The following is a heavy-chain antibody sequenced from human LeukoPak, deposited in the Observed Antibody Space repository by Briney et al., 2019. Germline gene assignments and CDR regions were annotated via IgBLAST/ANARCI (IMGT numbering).Heavy chain of an antibody. D-gene: IGHD1-26*01. CDR3: TRDMQGSRLYLVGSQND. J-gene: IGHJ4*02. CDR2: ISSSGSTI. Sequence: GGSLRLSCAASGFAFSSYEMNWVRQAPGKGLEWVSYISSSGSTIYYADSVKGRFTISRDNAMNTLYLQMNSLRAEDSALYYCTRDMQGSRLYLVGSQNDWGQGTLVTVSS. CDR1: GFAFSSYE. V-gene: IGHV3-48*03.